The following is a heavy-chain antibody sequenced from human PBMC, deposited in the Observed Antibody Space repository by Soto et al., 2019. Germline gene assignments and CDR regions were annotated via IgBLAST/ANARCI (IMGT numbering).Heavy chain of an antibody. J-gene: IGHJ6*02. CDR2: INAGNGNT. CDR3: AREGHDSSGWYSHRVTDYYGMDV. V-gene: IGHV1-3*01. CDR1: GYTFTSYA. Sequence: ASVKVSCKASGYTFTSYAMHWVRQAPGQRLEWMGWINAGNGNTKYSQKFQGRVTITRDTSASTAYMELSSLRSEDTAVYYCAREGHDSSGWYSHRVTDYYGMDVWGQGTTVTVSS. D-gene: IGHD6-19*01.